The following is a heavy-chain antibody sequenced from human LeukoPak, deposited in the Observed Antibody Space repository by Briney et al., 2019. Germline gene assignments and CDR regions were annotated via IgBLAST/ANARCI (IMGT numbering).Heavy chain of an antibody. V-gene: IGHV3-48*03. CDR1: GFTVSSNE. Sequence: GGSLRLSCAASGFTVSSNEMSWVRQAPGKGLEWVSYISSSGSTIYYADSVKGRFTISRDNAKNSLYLQMNSLRAEDTAVYYCARDKGLLWFGELLLYYYYYYMDVWGKGTTVTISS. D-gene: IGHD3-10*01. CDR3: ARDKGLLWFGELLLYYYYYYMDV. CDR2: ISSSGSTI. J-gene: IGHJ6*03.